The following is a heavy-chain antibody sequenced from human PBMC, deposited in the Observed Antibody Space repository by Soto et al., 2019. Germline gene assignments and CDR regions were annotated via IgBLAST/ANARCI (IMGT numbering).Heavy chain of an antibody. Sequence: QVHLVESGGGVVQPGRSLRLSCAASGFSVSNYAMHWVRQAPGKGLEWVAVISSSGNIKYYTDSVKGRYTISRASSNNTLSLQMNGVGAEDTAGYYCASQRSWGHWGQGALVTVSS. CDR2: ISSSGNIK. CDR1: GFSVSNYA. J-gene: IGHJ4*02. CDR3: ASQRSWGH. V-gene: IGHV3-30*03. D-gene: IGHD1-26*01.